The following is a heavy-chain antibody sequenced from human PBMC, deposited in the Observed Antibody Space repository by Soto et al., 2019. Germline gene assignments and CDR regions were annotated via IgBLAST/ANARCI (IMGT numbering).Heavy chain of an antibody. CDR3: ARGLHGIAAAGTSSASYYYYYYMDV. CDR1: GYTFTSYD. V-gene: IGHV1-8*01. CDR2: MNPNSGNT. D-gene: IGHD6-13*01. J-gene: IGHJ6*03. Sequence: GASVKVSCKASGYTFTSYDINWVRQANGQGLEWMGWMNPNSGNTGYAQKFQGRVTMTRNTSISTAYMELSSLRSEDTAVYYCARGLHGIAAAGTSSASYYYYYYMDVWGKGTTVTVSS.